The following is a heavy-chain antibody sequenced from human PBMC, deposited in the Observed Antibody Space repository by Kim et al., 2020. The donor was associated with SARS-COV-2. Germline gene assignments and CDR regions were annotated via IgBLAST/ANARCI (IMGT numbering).Heavy chain of an antibody. CDR3: ARVRSIPQYCSSTSCYLAPLGY. Sequence: SVKVSCKASGDTFSSYAIHWVRQAPGQGLEWLGGIVPLFAATYYAQNFQGRVTVTADESANTAFVELHSLRSDDTAIYYCARVRSIPQYCSSTSCYLAPLGYWGRGALVSVAP. J-gene: IGHJ4*02. CDR1: GDTFSSYA. V-gene: IGHV1-69*13. CDR2: IVPLFAAT. D-gene: IGHD2-2*01.